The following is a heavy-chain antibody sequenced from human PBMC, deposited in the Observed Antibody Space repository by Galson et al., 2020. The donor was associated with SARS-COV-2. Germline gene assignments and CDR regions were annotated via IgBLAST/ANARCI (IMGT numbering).Heavy chain of an antibody. Sequence: GGSLRLSCAASGFTFSSYGMHWVRQAPGKGLEWVAVISYDGSNKYYADSVKGRFTISRDNSKNTLYLQMNSLTAEDTAVYYCAKEGIDCSSTSCYEGWVYYYYGMDVWGQGTTVTVSS. D-gene: IGHD2-2*01. CDR3: AKEGIDCSSTSCYEGWVYYYYGMDV. CDR2: ISYDGSNK. CDR1: GFTFSSYG. J-gene: IGHJ6*02. V-gene: IGHV3-30*18.